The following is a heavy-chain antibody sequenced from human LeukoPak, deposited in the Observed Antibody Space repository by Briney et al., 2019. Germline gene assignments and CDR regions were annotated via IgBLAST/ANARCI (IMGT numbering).Heavy chain of an antibody. Sequence: GGSLRLSCAASGFTFSSYGMHWVRQAPGKGLEWVAFIRYDGSNKYYADSVKGRFTISRDNSKNTLYLQMNSLRAEDTAVYYCAKDGIRQQLVCSYYGYWGQGTLVTVSS. CDR1: GFTFSSYG. CDR2: IRYDGSNK. D-gene: IGHD6-13*01. V-gene: IGHV3-30*02. CDR3: AKDGIRQQLVCSYYGY. J-gene: IGHJ4*02.